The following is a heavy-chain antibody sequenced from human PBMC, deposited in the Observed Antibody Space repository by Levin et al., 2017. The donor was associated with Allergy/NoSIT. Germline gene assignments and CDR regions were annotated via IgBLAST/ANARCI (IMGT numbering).Heavy chain of an antibody. J-gene: IGHJ6*02. CDR3: AKAPCSISNCYDLFWYYGMDV. V-gene: IGHV3-9*01. D-gene: IGHD1-1*01. CDR1: GFTFDDYA. Sequence: GGSLRLSCAASGFTFDDYAMHWVRQIPGKGLEWVSGISWNSASIGYADSVKGRFTISRDNAKNSLYLQMNSLRPEDTALYFCAKAPCSISNCYDLFWYYGMDVWGQGAAVTVSS. CDR2: ISWNSASI.